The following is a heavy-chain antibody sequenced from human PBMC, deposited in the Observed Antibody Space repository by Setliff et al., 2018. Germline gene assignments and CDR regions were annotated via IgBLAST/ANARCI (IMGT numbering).Heavy chain of an antibody. CDR3: TTSISEDYDYGENEGVYYYYYYMDV. Sequence: PGGSLRLSCRTSGFTFSSYTMNWVRQAPGKGLEWVGRIKSKTDGGTTDYAAPVKGRFTISRDDSKNTLYLQMNSLKTEDTAVYYCTTSISEDYDYGENEGVYYYYYYMDVWGKGTTVTVSS. D-gene: IGHD4-17*01. V-gene: IGHV3-15*01. CDR1: GFTFSSYT. J-gene: IGHJ6*03. CDR2: IKSKTDGGTT.